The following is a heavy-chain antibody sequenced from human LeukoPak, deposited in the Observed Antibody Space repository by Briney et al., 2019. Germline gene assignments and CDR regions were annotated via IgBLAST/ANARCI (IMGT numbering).Heavy chain of an antibody. CDR3: ARDPPIVVVEGDFDY. Sequence: ASVKVSCKASGYTFTGCYMHWVRQAPGQGLEWMGWINPNSGGTNYAQKFQGRVTMTRDTYISTAYMELSRLRSDDTAVYYCARDPPIVVVEGDFDYWGQGTLVTVSS. CDR2: INPNSGGT. V-gene: IGHV1-2*02. J-gene: IGHJ4*02. CDR1: GYTFTGCY. D-gene: IGHD3-22*01.